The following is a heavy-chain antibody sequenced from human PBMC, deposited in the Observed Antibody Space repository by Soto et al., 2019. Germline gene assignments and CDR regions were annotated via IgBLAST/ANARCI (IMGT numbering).Heavy chain of an antibody. CDR3: ARRVRGYCSSTSCQRPHYYYYYMDV. CDR2: INHSGST. CDR1: GGSFSGYY. J-gene: IGHJ6*03. V-gene: IGHV4-34*01. D-gene: IGHD2-2*03. Sequence: SETLSLTCAVYGGSFSGYYWSWIRQPPGKGLEWIGEINHSGSTNYNPSLKSRVTISVDTSKNQFSLKLSSVTAADTAVYYCARRVRGYCSSTSCQRPHYYYYYMDVWGKGTTVTVSS.